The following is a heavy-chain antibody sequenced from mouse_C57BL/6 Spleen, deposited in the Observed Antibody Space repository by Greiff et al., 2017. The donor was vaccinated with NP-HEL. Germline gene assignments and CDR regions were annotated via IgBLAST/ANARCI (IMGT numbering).Heavy chain of an antibody. V-gene: IGHV1-26*01. CDR2: INPNNGGT. D-gene: IGHD2-14*01. CDR1: GYTFTDYY. J-gene: IGHJ2*01. Sequence: EVQLQQSGPELVKPGASVKISCKASGYTFTDYYMNWVKQSHGKSLEWIGDINPNNGGTSYNQKFKGKATLTVDKSASTAYMELRSLTSEDSAVYYCARGYPYYVDYWGQGTTLTVSS. CDR3: ARGYPYYVDY.